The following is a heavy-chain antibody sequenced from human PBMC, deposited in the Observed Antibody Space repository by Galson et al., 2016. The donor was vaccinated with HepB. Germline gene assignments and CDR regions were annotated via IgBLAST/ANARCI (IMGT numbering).Heavy chain of an antibody. J-gene: IGHJ3*02. CDR2: IYPADSDA. D-gene: IGHD4-17*01. CDR1: GYRFIAHW. CDR3: ARHGDYGDATNEFAI. Sequence: QSGAEVKKPGESLKISCQVSGYRFIAHWIGWVRQMPGKGLEWMGIIYPADSDARYSPSFQGQVTFSVDKANNTAYLQWNNVKTSDRASDYCARHGDYGDATNEFAIWGKGTVVTVSS. V-gene: IGHV5-51*01.